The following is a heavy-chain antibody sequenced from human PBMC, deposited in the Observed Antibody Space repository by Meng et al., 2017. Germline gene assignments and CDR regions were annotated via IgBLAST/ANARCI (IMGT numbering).Heavy chain of an antibody. J-gene: IGHJ4*02. CDR2: IVTTFGTT. CDR3: ARSHFSRSWESFDY. Sequence: VQLVQAGAEGTTPGSSVKSARKASGVSFSSYALSWVRQAPGQGLEWMGGIVTTFGTTNYAQKFQGRVTITTDDSTSTAYMELSSLRSEDTAVYYCARSHFSRSWESFDYWGQGTLVTVSS. D-gene: IGHD6-13*01. V-gene: IGHV1-69*05. CDR1: GVSFSSYA.